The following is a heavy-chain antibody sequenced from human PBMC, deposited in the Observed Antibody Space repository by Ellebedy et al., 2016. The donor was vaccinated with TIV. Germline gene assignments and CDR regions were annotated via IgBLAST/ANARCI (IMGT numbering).Heavy chain of an antibody. Sequence: SETLSLXCTVSGGSIRSSSYYWAWTRQPPGKGLEWLGSMYYSGSTYYKPSLKSRVSISGDTSKNQFSLKLSSVTAAETAIYHCVRTMRERGDAFEIWGLGTMVTVSS. CDR1: GGSIRSSSYY. CDR3: VRTMRERGDAFEI. J-gene: IGHJ3*02. D-gene: IGHD3-3*01. V-gene: IGHV4-39*01. CDR2: MYYSGST.